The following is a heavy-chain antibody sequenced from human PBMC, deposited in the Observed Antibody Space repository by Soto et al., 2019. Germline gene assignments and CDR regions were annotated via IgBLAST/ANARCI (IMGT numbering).Heavy chain of an antibody. J-gene: IGHJ4*01. D-gene: IGHD2-15*01. CDR1: VFSISSSSYY. CDR2: IFYSGST. V-gene: IGHV4-39*01. CDR3: ETSEEGYCSAGAFYSFDY. Sequence: PTETLFLTCSVSVFSISSSSYYWGWIRQPPGKGLEWIGGIFYSGSTYYNPSLKSRVTISVDSSENQFSLKLSSVTAAGTAVYYCETSEEGYCSAGAFYSFDYCGHGTLGTVSS.